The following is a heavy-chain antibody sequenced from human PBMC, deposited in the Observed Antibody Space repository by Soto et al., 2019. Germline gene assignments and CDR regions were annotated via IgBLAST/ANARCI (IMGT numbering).Heavy chain of an antibody. J-gene: IGHJ6*03. Sequence: GGSLRLSCAASGFTFSSYAMSWVRQAPGKGLEWVSAISGSGGSTYYADSVKGRFTISRDNSKNTLYLQMNSLRAEDTAVYYCAKGYSSGWYGTSDYYYYMDVWGKGTTVTVSS. D-gene: IGHD6-19*01. CDR2: ISGSGGST. CDR3: AKGYSSGWYGTSDYYYYMDV. V-gene: IGHV3-23*01. CDR1: GFTFSSYA.